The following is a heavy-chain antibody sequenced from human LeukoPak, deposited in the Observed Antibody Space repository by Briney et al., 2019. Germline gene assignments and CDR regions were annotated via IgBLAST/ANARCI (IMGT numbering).Heavy chain of an antibody. CDR3: TTGTYYDFWSGYYY. D-gene: IGHD3-3*01. CDR2: IKSKTDGGTT. J-gene: IGHJ4*02. CDR1: GFTFSNAW. Sequence: PGGSLRLSCAASGFTFSNAWMSWVRQAPGKGLEWVGRIKSKTDGGTTDYAAPVKGRFTISRDDLKNTLYLQMNSLKTEDTAVYYCTTGTYYDFWSGYYYWGQGTLVTVSS. V-gene: IGHV3-15*01.